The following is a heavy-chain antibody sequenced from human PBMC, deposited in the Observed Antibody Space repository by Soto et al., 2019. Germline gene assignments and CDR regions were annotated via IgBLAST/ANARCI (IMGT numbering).Heavy chain of an antibody. D-gene: IGHD5-12*01. CDR2: ISTYNGDT. CDR1: GYTFTRSG. J-gene: IGHJ6*02. Sequence: ASVKVSFKASGYTFTRSGISWVRQAPGQGLEWMGWISTYNGDTNYAQTFQGRATMTTDTSTSTVHMEVRSLRSDDTAVYYCAREGVAPYYYYGMDVWGQGTPVTVSS. V-gene: IGHV1-18*01. CDR3: AREGVAPYYYYGMDV.